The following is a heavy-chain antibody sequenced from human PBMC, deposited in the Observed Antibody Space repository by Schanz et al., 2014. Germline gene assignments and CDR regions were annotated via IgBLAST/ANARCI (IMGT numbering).Heavy chain of an antibody. D-gene: IGHD6-19*01. V-gene: IGHV1-3*01. CDR3: ARGGYSSGWYDRDIAHFDY. CDR2: INVGNGNM. J-gene: IGHJ4*02. CDR1: GYTFTSYS. Sequence: QVQLVQSGAEVKKPGASVKVSCKASGYTFTSYSIHWVRQAPGQGLEWMGWINVGNGNMKYSQKFQGRVTMTIDPYTSTAYMELRSLRSDDTAVYYCARGGYSSGWYDRDIAHFDYWGQGTLVTVSS.